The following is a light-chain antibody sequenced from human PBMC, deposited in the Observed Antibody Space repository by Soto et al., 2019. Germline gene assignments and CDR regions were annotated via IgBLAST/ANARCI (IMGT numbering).Light chain of an antibody. V-gene: IGKV3-15*01. CDR2: GAS. CDR1: QSVSSN. Sequence: EIVMTQSPATLSVSPGERATLSCRASQSVSSNLAWYQQKPGQAPRLLISGASTRATGIPARFSGSGSGTEFTLSISSLQSEDFAVYYCQQYNSWPPITFGQGTRLEIQ. CDR3: QQYNSWPPIT. J-gene: IGKJ5*01.